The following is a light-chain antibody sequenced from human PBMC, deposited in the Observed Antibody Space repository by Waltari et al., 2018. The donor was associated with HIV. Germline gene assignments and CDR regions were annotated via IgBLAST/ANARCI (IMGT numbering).Light chain of an antibody. CDR2: SNN. V-gene: IGLV1-44*01. J-gene: IGLJ1*01. CDR1: SSNIGRNT. Sequence: SVLTQPPSASGTPGQRVTISCSGSSSNIGRNTVNWYQQLPGTAPKLLVYSNNQRSSGVPDLVSGSKSGTSASQANRGLQSEDEADYYCAAWDYSLNGYVFGTGTKVTVL. CDR3: AAWDYSLNGYV.